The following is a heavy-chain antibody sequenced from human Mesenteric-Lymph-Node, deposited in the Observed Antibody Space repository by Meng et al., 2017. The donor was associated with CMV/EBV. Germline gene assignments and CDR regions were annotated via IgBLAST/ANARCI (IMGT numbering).Heavy chain of an antibody. CDR2: MNPNSGNT. Sequence: ASVKVSCKASGYTFTGYYVHWVRQATGQGLEWMGWMNPNSGNTGYAQKFQGRVTMTRNTSISTAYMELSSLRSEDTAVYYCARGRTYCSSTSCMRQQLSRYFDYWGQGTLVTVSS. CDR3: ARGRTYCSSTSCMRQQLSRYFDY. CDR1: GYTFTGYY. V-gene: IGHV1-8*02. D-gene: IGHD2-2*01. J-gene: IGHJ4*02.